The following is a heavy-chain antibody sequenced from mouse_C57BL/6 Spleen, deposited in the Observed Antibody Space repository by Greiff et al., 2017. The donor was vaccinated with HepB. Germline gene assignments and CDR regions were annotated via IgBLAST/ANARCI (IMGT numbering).Heavy chain of an antibody. CDR3: ARRNS. V-gene: IGHV1-50*01. CDR2: IDPSDSYT. Sequence: QVQLKQPGAELVKPGASVKLSCKASGYTFTSYWMQWVKQRPGQGLEWIGEIDPSDSYTNYNQKFKGKATLTVDTSSSTAYMQLSSLTSEDSAVYYCARRNSWGQGTLVTVSA. J-gene: IGHJ3*01. CDR1: GYTFTSYW.